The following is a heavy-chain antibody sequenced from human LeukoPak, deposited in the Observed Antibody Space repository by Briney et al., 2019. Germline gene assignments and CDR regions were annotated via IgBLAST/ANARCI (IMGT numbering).Heavy chain of an antibody. CDR2: LSGSGGST. D-gene: IGHD2-15*01. Sequence: GGSLRLSCAASGFTFRNYAMNWVRQAPGKGLEWVSGLSGSGGSTNYADSVKGRLTISRDNSKNTLYLQMNSLRAEDTAVYYCAKGTVVESHFDYWGQGTLVTVSS. CDR1: GFTFRNYA. J-gene: IGHJ4*02. V-gene: IGHV3-23*01. CDR3: AKGTVVESHFDY.